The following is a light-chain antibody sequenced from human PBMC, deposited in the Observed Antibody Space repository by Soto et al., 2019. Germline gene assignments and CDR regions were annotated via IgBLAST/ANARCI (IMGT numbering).Light chain of an antibody. CDR1: QSVSSY. Sequence: EIVLTQSPATLSLSPGERATLSCRASQSVSSYLAWYQQKPGQAPRLLIYDASTRATDIPARFSGRGSGTDITLTISSLAPEDFAVYCCQQRSNWPLTFGGGTKVEIK. J-gene: IGKJ4*01. CDR3: QQRSNWPLT. CDR2: DAS. V-gene: IGKV3-11*01.